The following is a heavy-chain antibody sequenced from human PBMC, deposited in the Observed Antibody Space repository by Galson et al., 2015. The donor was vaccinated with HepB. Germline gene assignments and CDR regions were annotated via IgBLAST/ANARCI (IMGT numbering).Heavy chain of an antibody. J-gene: IGHJ4*02. Sequence: SLRLSCAASGFTLRGHAMAWVRHTQGEGLEWVSAVTIGGYIYYADPVKGRFTTPSNISKETLYLQMNSLRVEDTAVYSCAQERGCGGTNCHNLRGYWGPGTLVTVSS. V-gene: IGHV3-23*01. CDR2: VTIGGYI. D-gene: IGHD2-2*02. CDR3: AQERGCGGTNCHNLRGY. CDR1: GFTLRGHA.